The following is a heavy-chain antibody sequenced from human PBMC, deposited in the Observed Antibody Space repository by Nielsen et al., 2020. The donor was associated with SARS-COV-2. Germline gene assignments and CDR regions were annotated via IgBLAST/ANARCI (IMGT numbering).Heavy chain of an antibody. CDR1: GLMFDDYG. CDR3: ARDEYNYGYNWFDT. D-gene: IGHD5-18*01. V-gene: IGHV3-20*04. CDR2: TSWNGDTT. Sequence: GESLKISCEASGLMFDDYGMSWVRQAPGKGLEWVASTSWNGDTTDYADSVKGRFTISRDNAKNSLYLQMNSLRSDDTAVYYCARDEYNYGYNWFDTWGQGTLVTVSS. J-gene: IGHJ5*02.